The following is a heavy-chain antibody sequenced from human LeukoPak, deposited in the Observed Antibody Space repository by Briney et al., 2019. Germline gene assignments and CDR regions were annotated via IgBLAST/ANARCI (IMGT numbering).Heavy chain of an antibody. CDR1: GFTFGDYA. V-gene: IGHV3-49*04. CDR2: TRSTIYSGTT. CDR3: ARGRYPRYCSSTSCYGAFDI. Sequence: GGSLRLSCTASGFTFGDYAMNWVRQPPGKGLEWVGFTRSTIYSGTTEYAASVKGRFTISRDNAKNPLYLQMNSLRAEDTAVYYCARGRYPRYCSSTSCYGAFDIWGQGTMVTVSS. J-gene: IGHJ3*02. D-gene: IGHD2-2*01.